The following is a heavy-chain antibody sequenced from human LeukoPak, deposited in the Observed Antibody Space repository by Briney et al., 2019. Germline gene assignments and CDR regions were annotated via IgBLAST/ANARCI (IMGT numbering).Heavy chain of an antibody. V-gene: IGHV5-10-1*01. D-gene: IGHD5-18*01. CDR2: IDPSDSYT. Sequence: GESLQISCKGSGYSFTSYWISWVRQMPGKGLEWMGRIDPSDSYTNYSPSFQGHVTISADKSISTAYLQWSSLKASDTAMYYCARLIGGYSYGYYYFDYWGQGTLVTVSS. CDR1: GYSFTSYW. J-gene: IGHJ4*02. CDR3: ARLIGGYSYGYYYFDY.